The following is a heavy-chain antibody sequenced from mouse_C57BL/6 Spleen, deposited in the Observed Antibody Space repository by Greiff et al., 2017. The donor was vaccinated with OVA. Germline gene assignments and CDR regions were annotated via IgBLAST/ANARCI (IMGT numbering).Heavy chain of an antibody. D-gene: IGHD2-4*01. Sequence: QVQLQQSGAELAKPGASVKLSCKASGYTFTSYWMHWVKQRPGQGLEWIGYINPSSGYTKYNQKFKDKATLTADKSSSTAYMQLSSLTYEDSAVYYCARGYYEYDEGFAYWGQGTLVTVSA. CDR3: ARGYYEYDEGFAY. CDR2: INPSSGYT. CDR1: GYTFTSYW. J-gene: IGHJ3*01. V-gene: IGHV1-7*01.